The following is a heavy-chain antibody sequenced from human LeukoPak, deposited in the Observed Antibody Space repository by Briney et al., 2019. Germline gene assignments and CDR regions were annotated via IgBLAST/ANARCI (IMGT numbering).Heavy chain of an antibody. CDR2: ISGSGGST. J-gene: IGHJ6*03. V-gene: IGHV3-23*01. CDR1: GFTFSSYA. Sequence: GGSLRLSCAASGFTFSSYAMSWVRQAPGKGLEWVSAISGSGGSTYYADSVKGRFTISRDNSKNTLYLQMNSLRAEDTAEYYCAKGDYYDSSGYYAYYYYYYMDVWGKGTTVTVSS. CDR3: AKGDYYDSSGYYAYYYYYYMDV. D-gene: IGHD3-22*01.